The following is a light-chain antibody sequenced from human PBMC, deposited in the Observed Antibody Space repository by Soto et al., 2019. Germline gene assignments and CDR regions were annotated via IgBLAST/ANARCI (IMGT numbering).Light chain of an antibody. CDR1: ISDIGTYYY. V-gene: IGLV2-8*01. J-gene: IGLJ2*01. Sequence: QSALTQPPSASGSPGQSVTISCTGTISDIGTYYYVSWYQQHPGKAPKLIIYEVSERPSGVPDRFSGSKSGNTASLTVSGLQAEDEAHYCCSSYAGTKTLVFGGGTKVTVL. CDR2: EVS. CDR3: SSYAGTKTLV.